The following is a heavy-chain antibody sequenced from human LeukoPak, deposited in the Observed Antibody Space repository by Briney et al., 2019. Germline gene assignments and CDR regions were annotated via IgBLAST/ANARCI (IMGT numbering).Heavy chain of an antibody. V-gene: IGHV1-18*01. D-gene: IGHD3-22*01. CDR1: GYPFTSYG. CDR2: ISPADGKT. CDR3: SRARTVGYYDSSGF. J-gene: IGHJ4*02. Sequence: ASVEVSCKTSGYPFTSYGLSWIRQAPGQGLEWIGWISPADGKTRFSQKFVGRVTLTTDTPTTTVNMELKSLRSDDTAVYYCSRARTVGYYDSSGFWGQGTLVTVSS.